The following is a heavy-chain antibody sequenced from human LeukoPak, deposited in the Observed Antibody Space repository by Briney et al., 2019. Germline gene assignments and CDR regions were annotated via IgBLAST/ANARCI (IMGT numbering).Heavy chain of an antibody. D-gene: IGHD6-19*01. Sequence: GGSLRLSCAASGFTFSSYEMNWVRQAPGKGLEWVSYISSSSSTIYYADSVRGRFTISRDNAKNSLYLQMNSLRAEDTAVYYCARETIAVADPGCFGYWGQGTLVTVSS. CDR1: GFTFSSYE. CDR3: ARETIAVADPGCFGY. J-gene: IGHJ4*02. V-gene: IGHV3-48*03. CDR2: ISSSSSTI.